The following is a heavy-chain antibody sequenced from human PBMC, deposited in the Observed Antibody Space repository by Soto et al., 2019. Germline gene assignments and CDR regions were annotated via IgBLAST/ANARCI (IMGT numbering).Heavy chain of an antibody. CDR3: ARGKGSKAWYYFFDF. V-gene: IGHV1-18*01. Sequence: ASVKVSCKASGYTFTTYGIAWVRQAPGQGLEWLGWISAYNGNTNYAQKFRGRVTMTTETSTNTAYMEVRSLRSDDTAVYYCARGKGSKAWYYFFDFWGQGTLVTVSS. CDR1: GYTFTTYG. J-gene: IGHJ4*02. D-gene: IGHD1-26*01. CDR2: ISAYNGNT.